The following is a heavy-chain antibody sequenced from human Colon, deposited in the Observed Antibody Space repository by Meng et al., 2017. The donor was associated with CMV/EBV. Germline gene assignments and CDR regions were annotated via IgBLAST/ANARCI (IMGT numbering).Heavy chain of an antibody. CDR2: INPKMGGT. V-gene: IGHV1-2*02. CDR1: GYTFTDYK. Sequence: ASVKVSCKTSGYTFTDYKIHWVRQAPGQGLEWMGWINPKMGGTTYAQKFQGRVTVTRDTSISTAYLELNSLRSDDTAIYYCARAEDDYFDFWGQGTLVTVS. D-gene: IGHD5-24*01. CDR3: ARAEDDYFDF. J-gene: IGHJ4*02.